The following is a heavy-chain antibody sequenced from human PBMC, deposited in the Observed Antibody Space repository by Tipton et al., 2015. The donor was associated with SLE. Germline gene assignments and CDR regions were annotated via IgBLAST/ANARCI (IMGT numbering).Heavy chain of an antibody. CDR3: ARSRDSEFYYYYGLDV. V-gene: IGHV4-30-2*06. Sequence: LRLSCTVSGASIGTGGYSWSWIRQSPGKGLEWIGEINHSGSTNYNPSLKSRVTISVDTSKIQFSLKLSSVTAADTAVYYCARSRDSEFYYYYGLDVWGQGTTVTVSS. CDR2: INHSGST. CDR1: GASIGTGGYS. J-gene: IGHJ6*02. D-gene: IGHD5-24*01.